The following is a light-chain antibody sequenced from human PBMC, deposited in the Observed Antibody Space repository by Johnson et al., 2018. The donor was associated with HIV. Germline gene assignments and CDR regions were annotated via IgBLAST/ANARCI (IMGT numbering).Light chain of an antibody. CDR3: GTWHSSLSTGGV. CDR2: ENN. Sequence: QSVLTQPPSVSAAPGQKVTISCSGSSSNIGNNYVSWYQQLPGTAPKLLIYENNKRPSGIPDRFSGSKSGTSATLAITGLQTGDEADYYCGTWHSSLSTGGVVGSGTKVTVL. CDR1: SSNIGNNY. J-gene: IGLJ1*01. V-gene: IGLV1-51*02.